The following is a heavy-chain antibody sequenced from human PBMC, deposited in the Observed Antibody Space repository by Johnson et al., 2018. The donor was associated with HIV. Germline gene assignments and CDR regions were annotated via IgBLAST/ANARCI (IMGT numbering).Heavy chain of an antibody. Sequence: QMQLVESGGGLVQPGGSLRLSCAASGFTFRDHYMSWIRQAPGKGLEWVADISTSGSTIYYADSVKGRFTISRDNAKNSLYLQMNSLGGEDTAVYYCARAGKWSGDAFDIWGQGTTVTVSS. CDR3: ARAGKWSGDAFDI. J-gene: IGHJ3*02. D-gene: IGHD3-10*01. CDR2: ISTSGSTI. CDR1: GFTFRDHY. V-gene: IGHV3-11*04.